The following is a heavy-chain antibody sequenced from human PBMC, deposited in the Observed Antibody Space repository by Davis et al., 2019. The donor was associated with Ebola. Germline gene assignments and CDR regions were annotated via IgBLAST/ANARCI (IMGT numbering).Heavy chain of an antibody. V-gene: IGHV3-9*01. CDR2: ISWNSGSI. Sequence: GGSLRLSCAASGFTFDEYAMHWVRQAPGKGLEWVSGISWNSGSIGYADSVKGRFTISRDNSKNTLYLQMNSLRAEDTAVYYCARGIARYYYYGMDVWGQGTTVTVSS. CDR3: ARGIARYYYYGMDV. J-gene: IGHJ6*02. CDR1: GFTFDEYA.